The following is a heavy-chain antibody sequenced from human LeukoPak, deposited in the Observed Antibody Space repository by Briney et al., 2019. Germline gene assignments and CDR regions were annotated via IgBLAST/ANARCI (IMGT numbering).Heavy chain of an antibody. D-gene: IGHD6-25*01. V-gene: IGHV4-59*01. CDR1: GGSISSYY. J-gene: IGHJ6*03. CDR3: AREADYYMDV. CDR2: IYYSGST. Sequence: SETLSLTCTVSGGSISSYYWSWIRQPPGKGLEWIGYIYYSGSTNYNPSLKSRVTISVDTSKNQFSLKLSSVTAADTAVYYCAREADYYMDVWDKGTTVTVSS.